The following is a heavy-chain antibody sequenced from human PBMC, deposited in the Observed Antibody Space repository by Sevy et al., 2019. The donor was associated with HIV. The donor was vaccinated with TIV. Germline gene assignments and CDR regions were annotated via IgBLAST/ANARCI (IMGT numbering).Heavy chain of an antibody. CDR1: GGSISSGGYY. CDR3: AATIVVVPAAIDAFDI. J-gene: IGHJ3*02. CDR2: IYYSGSA. V-gene: IGHV4-31*03. Sequence: SETLSLSCTVSGGSISSGGYYWSWIRQRPGKGLEWIWYIYYSGSAYYNPSLKSRVTISVDTSKNQFSLKLSSVTAADTAVYYCAATIVVVPAAIDAFDIWGQGTMVTVSS. D-gene: IGHD2-2*01.